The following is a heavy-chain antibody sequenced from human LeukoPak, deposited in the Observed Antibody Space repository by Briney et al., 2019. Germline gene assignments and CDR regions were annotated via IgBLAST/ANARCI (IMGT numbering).Heavy chain of an antibody. D-gene: IGHD2-15*01. Sequence: GGSLRLSCAASGFTFSSYAMHWVRQAPGKGLEWVAVISYDGSNKYYADSVKGRFTISRDNSKNTLYLQMNSLRAEDTAVYYCAKDRLLLRSRSYFDYWGQGTLVTVSS. V-gene: IGHV3-30-3*01. J-gene: IGHJ4*02. CDR3: AKDRLLLRSRSYFDY. CDR2: ISYDGSNK. CDR1: GFTFSSYA.